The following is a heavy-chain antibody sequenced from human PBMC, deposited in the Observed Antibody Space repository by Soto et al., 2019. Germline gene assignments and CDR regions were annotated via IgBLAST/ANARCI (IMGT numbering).Heavy chain of an antibody. J-gene: IGHJ4*02. CDR2: IRSEANGGTT. CDR3: TRVGKFDY. V-gene: IGHV3-49*04. CDR1: GFTFADYT. Sequence: PGGSLRLSCTGSGFTFADYTMSWVRQAPGKGLEWVCLIRSEANGGTTHYAASVHGGFIISRDDSRVIAFLQMNNLKSEDTAVYYCTRVGKFDYWGQGTLVTVSS.